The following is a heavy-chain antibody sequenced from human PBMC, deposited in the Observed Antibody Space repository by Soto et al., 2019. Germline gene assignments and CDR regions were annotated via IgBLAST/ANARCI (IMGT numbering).Heavy chain of an antibody. Sequence: GGSLRLSCAASGFTFSDYYMSWIRQAPGKGLEWVSYISSSGSTIYYADSVKDRFTISRDNAKNSLYLQMNSLRAEDTAVYYCAKEKDIVVVVAATLVYWGQGTLVTVSS. CDR3: AKEKDIVVVVAATLVY. V-gene: IGHV3-11*01. CDR2: ISSSGSTI. J-gene: IGHJ4*02. CDR1: GFTFSDYY. D-gene: IGHD2-15*01.